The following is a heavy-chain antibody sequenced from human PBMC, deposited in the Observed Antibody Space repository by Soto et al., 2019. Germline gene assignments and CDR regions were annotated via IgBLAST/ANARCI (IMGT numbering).Heavy chain of an antibody. V-gene: IGHV6-1*01. CDR1: GDSVSSNSAA. CDR3: AREEAAAGTSVDWFDP. D-gene: IGHD6-13*01. J-gene: IGHJ5*02. Sequence: SQTLSLTCAISGDSVSSNSAAWNWIRQSPSRGLEWLGRIYYRSKWYNDYAVSVKSRITINPDTSKNQFSLQLNSVTPEDTAVYYCAREEAAAGTSVDWFDPWGQGTLVTVSS. CDR2: IYYRSKWYN.